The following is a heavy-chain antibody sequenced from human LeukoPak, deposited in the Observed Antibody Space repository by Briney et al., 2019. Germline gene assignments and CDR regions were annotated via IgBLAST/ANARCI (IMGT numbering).Heavy chain of an antibody. D-gene: IGHD6-13*01. V-gene: IGHV1-24*01. Sequence: ASVKVSCKVSGYTLTELSMHWVRQAPGKGLEWMGGFDPEAGETIYAQKFQGRVTMTEDTSTDTAYMELSSLRSEDTAVYYCARGVSSSWYLPPFDYWGQGTLVTVSS. CDR3: ARGVSSSWYLPPFDY. J-gene: IGHJ4*02. CDR1: GYTLTELS. CDR2: FDPEAGET.